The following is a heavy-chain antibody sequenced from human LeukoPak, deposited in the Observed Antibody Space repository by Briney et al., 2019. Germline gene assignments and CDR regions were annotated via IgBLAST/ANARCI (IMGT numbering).Heavy chain of an antibody. V-gene: IGHV4-39*07. Sequence: SETLSLTCTVSGGSISSSSYYWGWIRQPPGKGLEWIGGIYYSGSTYYNPSLKSRVTISVDTSKNQFSLKLSSVTAADTAVYYCAREVITFGGVIDTQNFDYWAREPWSPSPQ. CDR3: AREVITFGGVIDTQNFDY. CDR2: IYYSGST. CDR1: GGSISSSSYY. J-gene: IGHJ4*02. D-gene: IGHD3-16*02.